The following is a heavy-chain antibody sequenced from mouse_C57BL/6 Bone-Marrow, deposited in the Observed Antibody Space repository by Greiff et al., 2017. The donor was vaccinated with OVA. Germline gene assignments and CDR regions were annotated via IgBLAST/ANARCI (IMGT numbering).Heavy chain of an antibody. D-gene: IGHD1-1*02. CDR1: GFTFSDYG. V-gene: IGHV5-15*04. Sequence: EVMLVESGGGLVQPVGSLKLSCAASGFTFSDYGMAWVRQAPRKGPEWVAFISNLAYSIYYADTVTGRFTISRENAKNTLYLEMSSLRSEDTAMYYCARQGGAGYFDYWGQGTTLTVSS. J-gene: IGHJ2*01. CDR3: ARQGGAGYFDY. CDR2: ISNLAYSI.